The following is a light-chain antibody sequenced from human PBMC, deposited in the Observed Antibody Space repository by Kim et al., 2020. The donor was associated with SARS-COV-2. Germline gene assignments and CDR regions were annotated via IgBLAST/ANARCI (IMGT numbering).Light chain of an antibody. CDR3: CSYAGSSTSYVV. V-gene: IGLV2-23*02. J-gene: IGLJ2*01. CDR2: EVS. CDR1: SSDVGSYNL. Sequence: QSALTQPASVSGSPGQSITISCTGTSSDVGSYNLVSWYQQHPGKAPKLMIYEVSKRPSGVSNRFSGPKSGNTASLTISGLQAEDEADYYCCSYAGSSTSYVVFGGGTQLTVL.